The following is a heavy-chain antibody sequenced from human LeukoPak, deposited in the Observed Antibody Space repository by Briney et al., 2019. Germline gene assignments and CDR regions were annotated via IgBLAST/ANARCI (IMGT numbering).Heavy chain of an antibody. CDR2: IYYSGST. CDR1: GGSISSYY. Sequence: SETLSLTCTVSGGSISSYYWSWIRQPPGKGLEWIGYIYYSGSTNYNPSLKSRVTISVDTSKNQFSLKLSSVTAADTAVYYCATYSSSFGWFDPWGQGTLVTVSP. CDR3: ATYSSSFGWFDP. J-gene: IGHJ5*02. V-gene: IGHV4-59*08. D-gene: IGHD6-13*01.